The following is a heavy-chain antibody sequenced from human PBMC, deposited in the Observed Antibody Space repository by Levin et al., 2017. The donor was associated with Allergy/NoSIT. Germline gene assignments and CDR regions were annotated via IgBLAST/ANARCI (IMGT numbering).Heavy chain of an antibody. CDR1: GFTFSSYS. Sequence: GGSLRLSCAASGFTFSSYSMNWVRQAPGKGLEWVSSISSSSSYIYYADSVKGRFTISRDNAKNSLYLQMNSLRAEDTAVYYCARVWGSCSSTSCYLYDAFDIWGQGTMVTVSS. J-gene: IGHJ3*02. V-gene: IGHV3-21*01. D-gene: IGHD2-2*01. CDR2: ISSSSSYI. CDR3: ARVWGSCSSTSCYLYDAFDI.